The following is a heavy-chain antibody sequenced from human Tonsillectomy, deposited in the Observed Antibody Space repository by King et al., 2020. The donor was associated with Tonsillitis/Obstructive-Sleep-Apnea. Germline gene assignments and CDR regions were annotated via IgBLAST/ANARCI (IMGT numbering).Heavy chain of an antibody. CDR2: IIPILGIS. CDR1: GGTFSTYA. J-gene: IGHJ4*02. Sequence: QLVQSGAEVKKPGSSVKVSCKASGGTFSTYAITWVRQAPGQGLEWMGGIIPILGISNYAQKFQGRVTIIADKPTSTAYMELRRLRSEDTAVYYCARVGGNGDYEEYWGQGTLVTVSS. D-gene: IGHD4-17*01. CDR3: ARVGGNGDYEEY. V-gene: IGHV1-69*10.